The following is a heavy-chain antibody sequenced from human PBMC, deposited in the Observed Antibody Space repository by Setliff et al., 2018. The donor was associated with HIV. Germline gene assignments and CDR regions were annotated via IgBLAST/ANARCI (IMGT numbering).Heavy chain of an antibody. CDR2: INTDGTNT. CDR3: ATPYASGWYDVLKN. V-gene: IGHV3-74*01. CDR1: GFTFSSYW. J-gene: IGHJ4*02. Sequence: LRLSCAASGFTFSSYWMHWVRQAPGKGLVWVSRINTDGTNTNYADSVKGRFTISRDNTKNTLYLQMNSLRVEDTAVYFCATPYASGWYDVLKNWGQGTVVTSPQ. D-gene: IGHD6-19*01.